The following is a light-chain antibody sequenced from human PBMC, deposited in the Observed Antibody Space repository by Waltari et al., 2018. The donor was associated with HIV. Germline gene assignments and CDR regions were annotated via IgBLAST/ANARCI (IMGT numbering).Light chain of an antibody. Sequence: QSVLTQPPSASGTPGQRVTISCSGSNSNVGTSYVYWYQQRPGTTPKPVIYGINQRPSGVPARFPGSKSGTSVSLVISGIRSEDEADYYCAAWDYSLSGWVFGGGTKLTVL. CDR3: AAWDYSLSGWV. V-gene: IGLV1-47*01. CDR2: GIN. J-gene: IGLJ3*02. CDR1: NSNVGTSY.